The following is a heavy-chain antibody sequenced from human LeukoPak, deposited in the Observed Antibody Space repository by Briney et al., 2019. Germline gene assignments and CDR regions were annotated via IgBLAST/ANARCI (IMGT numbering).Heavy chain of an antibody. D-gene: IGHD3-10*01. J-gene: IGHJ5*02. Sequence: PSETLSLTCTVSGGSISSGDYYWSWIRQPPGKGLEWIGYIYYSGSTYYNPSLKSRVTISVDTSKNQFSLKLSSVTAADTAVYYCARDRVLLWFGELTGGWFDPWGQGTLVTVPS. CDR2: IYYSGST. CDR1: GGSISSGDYY. V-gene: IGHV4-30-4*01. CDR3: ARDRVLLWFGELTGGWFDP.